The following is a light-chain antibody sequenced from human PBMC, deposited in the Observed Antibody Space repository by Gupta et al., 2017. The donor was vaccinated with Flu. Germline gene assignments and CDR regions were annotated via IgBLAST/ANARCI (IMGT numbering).Light chain of an antibody. CDR1: TSNIGTND. CDR2: RNN. J-gene: IGLJ1*01. Sequence: QSVLTQPPSVSGTPGQRVTISCSGSTSNIGTNDVYWYQQLPGASPKLLIYRNNQRPSGAPDRFSGSKSSTSASLAISGLRSEDEADYYCAAWDDSLSVFYVFGAGTTVTVL. CDR3: AAWDDSLSVFYV. V-gene: IGLV1-47*01.